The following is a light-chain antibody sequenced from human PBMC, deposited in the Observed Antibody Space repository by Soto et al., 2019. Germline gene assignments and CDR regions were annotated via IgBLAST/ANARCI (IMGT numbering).Light chain of an antibody. CDR1: QGIIDD. V-gene: IGKV1-27*01. CDR3: QKYDTAPKT. J-gene: IGKJ1*01. Sequence: DIQMTQSPSSLSASVGDTVTITCRASQGIIDDVAWYQQRPGKVPRLLIYAAATLQTGVPSRFSGSGAGTDFTLTIRNLQPEDVATYYCQKYDTAPKTFGPGTKVEIK. CDR2: AAA.